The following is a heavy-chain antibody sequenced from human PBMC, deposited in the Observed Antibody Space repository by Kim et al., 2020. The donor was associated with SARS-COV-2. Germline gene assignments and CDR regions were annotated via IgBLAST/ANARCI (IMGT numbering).Heavy chain of an antibody. CDR3: GGGVAAVRYGMDV. J-gene: IGHJ6*02. D-gene: IGHD2-15*01. V-gene: IGHV4-31*02. Sequence: SNPSLKSRVTRSVETSKNQFSLKLSSVTAADTAVYYCGGGVAAVRYGMDVWGQGTTVTVSS.